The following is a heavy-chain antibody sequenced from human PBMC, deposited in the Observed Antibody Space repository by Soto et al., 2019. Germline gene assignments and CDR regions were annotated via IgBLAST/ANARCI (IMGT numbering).Heavy chain of an antibody. J-gene: IGHJ4*02. CDR1: GGSISSYY. D-gene: IGHD2-2*01. Sequence: SETLSLTCTVSGGSISSYYWSWIRQPPGKGLEWIGYIYYSGSTNYNPSLKSRVTISVDTSKNQFSLKLSSVTAADTAVYYCARAAHTLDIVVVTAAPSPYYFDYWGQGTLVTVSS. V-gene: IGHV4-59*01. CDR3: ARAAHTLDIVVVTAAPSPYYFDY. CDR2: IYYSGST.